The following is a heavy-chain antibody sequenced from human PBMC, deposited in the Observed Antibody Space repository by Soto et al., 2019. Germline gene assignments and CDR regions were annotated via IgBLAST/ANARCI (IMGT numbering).Heavy chain of an antibody. J-gene: IGHJ6*03. CDR3: ASVWYYYYYMDV. CDR2: IKQDGSEK. D-gene: IGHD3-16*01. CDR1: GFTFSSYW. V-gene: IGHV3-7*01. Sequence: GGSLRLCCAASGFTFSSYWMSWVRQAPGKGLEWVANIKQDGSEKYYVDSVKGRFTISRDNAKNSLYLQMNSLRAEDTAVYYCASVWYYYYYMDVWGKGTTVTVSS.